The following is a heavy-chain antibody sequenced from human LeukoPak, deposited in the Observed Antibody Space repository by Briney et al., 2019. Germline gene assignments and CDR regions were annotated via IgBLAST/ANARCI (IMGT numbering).Heavy chain of an antibody. J-gene: IGHJ3*02. D-gene: IGHD3-22*01. Sequence: GGSLRLSCAASGFTFSSYDMHWVRHATGKGLEWVSAIGTAGDTYYPGSVKGRFTISSENAKNSLYLQMNSLRAGDTAVYYWARTTMMDAFDIWGQGTMVTVSS. CDR3: ARTTMMDAFDI. CDR1: GFTFSSYD. V-gene: IGHV3-13*01. CDR2: IGTAGDT.